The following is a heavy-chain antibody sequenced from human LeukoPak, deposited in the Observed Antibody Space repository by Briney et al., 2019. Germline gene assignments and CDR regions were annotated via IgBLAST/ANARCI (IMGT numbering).Heavy chain of an antibody. CDR2: ISSSGSTI. J-gene: IGHJ4*02. CDR1: GFTFSSYE. Sequence: GGSLRLSCAASGFTFSSYEMNWVRQAPGKGLEWVSYISSSGSTIYYADSVKGRFTISRDNAKNSLYLQMNSLRAEDTAVYYCAREPVYDFWSGYHTFDYWGQGTLVTVSS. V-gene: IGHV3-48*03. CDR3: AREPVYDFWSGYHTFDY. D-gene: IGHD3-3*01.